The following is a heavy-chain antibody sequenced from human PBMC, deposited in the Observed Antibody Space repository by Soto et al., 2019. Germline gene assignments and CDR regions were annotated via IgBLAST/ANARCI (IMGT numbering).Heavy chain of an antibody. D-gene: IGHD3-10*01. CDR3: ARDLYGSGSYYKSGFDY. V-gene: IGHV1-69*04. J-gene: IGHJ4*02. CDR2: IIPILGIA. Sequence: LEWMGRIIPILGIANYAQKFQGRVTITADKSTSTAYMELSSLRSEDTAVYYCARDLYGSGSYYKSGFDYWGQGTLVTVSS.